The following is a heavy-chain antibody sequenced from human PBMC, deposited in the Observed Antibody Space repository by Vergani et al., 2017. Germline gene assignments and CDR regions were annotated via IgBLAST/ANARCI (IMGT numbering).Heavy chain of an antibody. D-gene: IGHD3-22*01. Sequence: EVQLVQSGAAVKKPGESLKISCKGSGYSFTSYWIGWVRQMPGKGLAWMGIIYPGDSDTRYSPSFQGQVPISADKSISTAYLQWSSLKASDTAMYYCARGARINYYDSSDWYFDLWGRGTLVTVSS. CDR1: GYSFTSYW. V-gene: IGHV5-51*01. J-gene: IGHJ2*01. CDR3: ARGARINYYDSSDWYFDL. CDR2: IYPGDSDT.